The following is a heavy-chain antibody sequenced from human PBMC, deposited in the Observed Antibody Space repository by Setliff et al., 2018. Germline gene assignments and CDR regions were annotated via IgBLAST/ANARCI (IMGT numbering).Heavy chain of an antibody. CDR1: GYTFRNYA. Sequence: ASVKVSCKASGYTFRNYAFAWVRQAPGQGLEWVWWTSVYNGDTNYAQKFQGRVTLTTDTSTSTAYMELRSLTSDDSAFYYCARAPSVELVTIRTNSWFTYWGQGTLVTVSS. J-gene: IGHJ4*02. CDR3: ARAPSVELVTIRTNSWFTY. D-gene: IGHD5-18*01. CDR2: TSVYNGDT. V-gene: IGHV1-18*01.